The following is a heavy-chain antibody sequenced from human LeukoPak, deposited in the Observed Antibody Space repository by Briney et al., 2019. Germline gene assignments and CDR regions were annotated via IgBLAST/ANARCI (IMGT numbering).Heavy chain of an antibody. CDR2: INSDGSWT. V-gene: IGHV3-74*01. Sequence: GGSLRLSCAASGNYWMHWVRQVPGEGLVWVSHINSDGSWTSYADSVKGRFTISKDNAKNTVYLQMNSLRAEDTAVYYCVSFYETYWGRRTLVTVSS. CDR1: GNYW. CDR3: VSFYETY. D-gene: IGHD2/OR15-2a*01. J-gene: IGHJ4*02.